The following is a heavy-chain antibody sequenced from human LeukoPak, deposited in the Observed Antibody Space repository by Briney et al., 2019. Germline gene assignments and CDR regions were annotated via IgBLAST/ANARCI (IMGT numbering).Heavy chain of an antibody. CDR3: ARGGGGGYYSGFNY. Sequence: SVKVSCKASGGTFSSYAISWVRQAPGQGLEWMGRIIPILGIANYAQKFQGRVTITADKSTSTAYMELSSLRSEDTAAYYCARGGGGGYYSGFNYWGQGTLVTVSP. V-gene: IGHV1-69*04. J-gene: IGHJ4*02. D-gene: IGHD3-22*01. CDR1: GGTFSSYA. CDR2: IIPILGIA.